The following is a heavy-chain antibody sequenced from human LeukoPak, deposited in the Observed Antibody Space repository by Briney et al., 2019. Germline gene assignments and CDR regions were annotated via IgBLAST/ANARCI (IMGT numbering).Heavy chain of an antibody. J-gene: IGHJ5*02. CDR2: ISGSGGST. CDR1: GFTFSSYA. CDR3: ERDPKQLVT. V-gene: IGHV3-23*01. Sequence: SGGSLRLSCAASGFTFSSYAMSWVRQAPGKGLEWVSAISGSGGSTYYADSVKGRFTISRDNSKNSLYLQMNSLRAEDTTLYYCERDPKQLVTWGQGTLVTASS. D-gene: IGHD6-6*01.